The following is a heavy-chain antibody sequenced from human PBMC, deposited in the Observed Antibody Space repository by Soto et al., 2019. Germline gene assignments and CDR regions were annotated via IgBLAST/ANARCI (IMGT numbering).Heavy chain of an antibody. CDR1: GFTFSSYA. J-gene: IGHJ3*01. D-gene: IGHD3-16*01. V-gene: IGHV3-23*01. Sequence: GGSLRLSCAASGFTFSSYAMSWVRQAPGKGLEWVSGIRGNGGSTHYADSVKGRFTISRDDSKNALYLQMNSLRADDTAVYHCTRGLGSLDPFDAWGPGTRVTVSS. CDR3: TRGLGSLDPFDA. CDR2: IRGNGGST.